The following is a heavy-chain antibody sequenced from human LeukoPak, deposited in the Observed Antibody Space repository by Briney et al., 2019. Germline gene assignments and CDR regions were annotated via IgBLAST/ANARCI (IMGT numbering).Heavy chain of an antibody. V-gene: IGHV1-2*02. D-gene: IGHD5-18*01. CDR1: GYTFTGYY. CDR3: YSCGQGNYYYYMDV. J-gene: IGHJ6*03. CDR2: INPNSGGT. Sequence: GASVKVSCKASGYTFTGYYMHWVRQAPGQGLEWMGWINPNSGGTNYAQKFQGRVTMTRDTSISTAYMELSRLRSDDTAVYYCYSCGQGNYYYYMDVWGKGTTVTVSS.